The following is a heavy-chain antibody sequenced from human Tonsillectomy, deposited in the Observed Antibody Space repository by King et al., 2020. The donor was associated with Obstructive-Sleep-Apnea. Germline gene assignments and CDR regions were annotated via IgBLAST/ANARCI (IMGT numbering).Heavy chain of an antibody. D-gene: IGHD6-19*01. CDR1: GYSFTTYW. CDR2: IYPGDSDI. Sequence: VQLVQSGAEVKKPGESLKISCKASGYSFTTYWIGWVRQMPGKGLEWMGIIYPGDSDITYSPSFQGQVTISVDKSIRTAYLQWSSLKASDTAMDYCARQGDTSAWSDWGQGTLVTVSS. J-gene: IGHJ4*02. V-gene: IGHV5-51*01. CDR3: ARQGDTSAWSD.